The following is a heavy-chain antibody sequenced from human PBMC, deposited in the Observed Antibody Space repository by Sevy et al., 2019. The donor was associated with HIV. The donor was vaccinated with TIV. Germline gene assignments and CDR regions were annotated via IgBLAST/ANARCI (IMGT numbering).Heavy chain of an antibody. Sequence: ASVKVSCKVSGYTLSQLSMHWVRQAPGKGLEWVGTFDPEDGRTIYAQKFQGRVTMTEETSTDTVYMELNSLNSEDTAVYYCATTKDYYDSSGYPFDYWGQGTQVTVSS. V-gene: IGHV1-24*01. D-gene: IGHD3-22*01. CDR2: FDPEDGRT. CDR3: ATTKDYYDSSGYPFDY. CDR1: GYTLSQLS. J-gene: IGHJ4*02.